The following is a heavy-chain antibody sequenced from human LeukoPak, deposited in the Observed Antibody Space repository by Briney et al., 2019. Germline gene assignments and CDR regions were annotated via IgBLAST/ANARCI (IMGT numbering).Heavy chain of an antibody. CDR3: ARIWFVAGRRRKSSSYYFDY. Sequence: PSETLSLTCAVYGGSFSGYYWSWIRQPPGKGLEWIGEINHSGSTNYNPSLKSRVTISVDTSKNQFSLKLSSVTAADTAVYYCARIWFVAGRRRKSSSYYFDYWGQGTLVTVSS. D-gene: IGHD6-6*01. J-gene: IGHJ4*02. V-gene: IGHV4-34*01. CDR2: INHSGST. CDR1: GGSFSGYY.